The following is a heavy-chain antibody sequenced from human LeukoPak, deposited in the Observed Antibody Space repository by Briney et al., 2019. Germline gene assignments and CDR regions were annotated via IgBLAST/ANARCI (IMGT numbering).Heavy chain of an antibody. CDR2: IYYSGST. D-gene: IGHD6-6*01. V-gene: IGHV4-59*12. CDR1: GGSITSYY. J-gene: IGHJ4*02. CDR3: ASGRGIAARRWYYFDY. Sequence: SETLSLTCTVSGGSITSYYWSWIRQPPGKGLEWIGSIYYSGSTNYNPSLKSRVTISVDTSKNQFSLKLSSVTAADTAVYYCASGRGIAARRWYYFDYWGQGTLVTVSS.